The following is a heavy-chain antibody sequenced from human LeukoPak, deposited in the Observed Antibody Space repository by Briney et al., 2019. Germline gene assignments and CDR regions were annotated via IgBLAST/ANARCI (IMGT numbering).Heavy chain of an antibody. D-gene: IGHD6-19*01. V-gene: IGHV3-48*04. J-gene: IGHJ4*02. Sequence: GGSLRLSCAASGFTFSSYWMSWARQAPGKGLEWISYISPGGQTTYFADSVKGRVTLSRDNAKKSLSLQMNSLTADDTAVYFCAVGRDIRVAGPGGYFDYWGQGTLVAVSS. CDR2: ISPGGQTT. CDR1: GFTFSSYW. CDR3: AVGRDIRVAGPGGYFDY.